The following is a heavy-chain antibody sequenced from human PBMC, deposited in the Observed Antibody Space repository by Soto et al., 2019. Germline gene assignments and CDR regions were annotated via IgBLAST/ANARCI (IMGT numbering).Heavy chain of an antibody. D-gene: IGHD6-6*01. Sequence: PGGSLRLSCAASGFTFSSYAMSWVRQAPGKGLEWVSAISGSGGSTYYADSVKGRFTISRDNSKNTLYLQMNSLRAEDTAVYYCAKDFFNELVLFHYYYGMDVWGQGTTVTVSS. CDR1: GFTFSSYA. V-gene: IGHV3-23*01. J-gene: IGHJ6*02. CDR3: AKDFFNELVLFHYYYGMDV. CDR2: ISGSGGST.